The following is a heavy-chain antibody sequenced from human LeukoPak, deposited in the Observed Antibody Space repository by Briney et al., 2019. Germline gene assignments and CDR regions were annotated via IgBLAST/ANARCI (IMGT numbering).Heavy chain of an antibody. CDR1: GGTFSSYA. D-gene: IGHD6-13*01. J-gene: IGHJ4*02. Sequence: SVKVSCKASGGTFSSYAISWVRQAPGQGLEWMGRIIPILGIANYAQKFQGRVTITADKSTSTAYTELSSLRSEDTAVYYCARDHIFIAAAGTGYWGQGTLVTVSS. V-gene: IGHV1-69*04. CDR3: ARDHIFIAAAGTGY. CDR2: IIPILGIA.